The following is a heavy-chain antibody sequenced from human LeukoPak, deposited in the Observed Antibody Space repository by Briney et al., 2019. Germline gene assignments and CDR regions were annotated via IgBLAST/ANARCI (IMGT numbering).Heavy chain of an antibody. D-gene: IGHD3-3*01. Sequence: SETLSLTCTVSGGYITSYFWSWIRQPAGKEMEWIGRIYSTGSTNYNPSLKSRVTMSVDKSTNQFSLKLSSVTAADTAVYYCAREVVTISGADMKNYMDVWGAGTTVTASS. J-gene: IGHJ6*03. V-gene: IGHV4-4*07. CDR2: IYSTGST. CDR1: GGYITSYF. CDR3: AREVVTISGADMKNYMDV.